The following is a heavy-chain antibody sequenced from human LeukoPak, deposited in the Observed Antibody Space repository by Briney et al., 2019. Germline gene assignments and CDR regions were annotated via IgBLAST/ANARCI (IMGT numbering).Heavy chain of an antibody. CDR3: AKSYFDYSTYYSYYFNL. D-gene: IGHD4-11*01. J-gene: IGHJ4*02. CDR2: VYTSGST. V-gene: IGHV4-4*09. CDR1: GGSISGGY. Sequence: PSETLSLTCTVSGGSISGGYWSWIRQPPGRGLEWIGYVYTSGSTNSNPSLKSPVTISVDTSKRQFALKLSSVTAADTAVYYCAKSYFDYSTYYSYYFNLCGQGALVTVSS.